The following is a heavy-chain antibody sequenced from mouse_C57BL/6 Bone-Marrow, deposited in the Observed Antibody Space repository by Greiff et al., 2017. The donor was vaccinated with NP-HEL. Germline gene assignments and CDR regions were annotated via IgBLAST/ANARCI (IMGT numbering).Heavy chain of an antibody. CDR2: IDPSDSYT. V-gene: IGHV1-50*01. J-gene: IGHJ2*01. CDR1: GYTFTSYW. D-gene: IGHD2-4*01. Sequence: QVQLQQSGAELVKPGASVKLSCKASGYTFTSYWMQWVKQRPGQGLEWIGEIDPSDSYTNYNQKFKGKATLTVDTSSRTAYMQLSSLTSEDSAVYYCAIYYDYDPLFDYWGQGTTLTVSS. CDR3: AIYYDYDPLFDY.